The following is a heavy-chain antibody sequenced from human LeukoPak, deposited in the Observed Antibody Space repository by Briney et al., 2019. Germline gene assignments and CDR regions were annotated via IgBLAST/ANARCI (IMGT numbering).Heavy chain of an antibody. CDR1: GFTFSSYA. CDR3: ARAGGDSATLSYFDY. J-gene: IGHJ4*02. D-gene: IGHD2-21*02. Sequence: GGSLRLSCAASGFTFSSYAMSWVRQAPGKWLEWVSAISGGGGTAYYADSVKGRFTFSRDNSKSTLFRQMNSLRSDDTAVYYCARAGGDSATLSYFDYWGQGTLVTVPS. V-gene: IGHV3-23*01. CDR2: ISGGGGTA.